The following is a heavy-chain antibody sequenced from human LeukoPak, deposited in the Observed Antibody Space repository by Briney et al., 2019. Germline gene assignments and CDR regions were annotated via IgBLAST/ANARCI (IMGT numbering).Heavy chain of an antibody. CDR2: INPSSGGT. Sequence: ASVKVSCKASGYTFSGYYMHWVRQAPGQGLEWMGWINPSSGGTNYAQKVQGRVTMTRDTSISTAYMELSRLRSDDTAVYYCARVLYSSSYYYMDVWGTGTTVTVSS. J-gene: IGHJ6*03. CDR1: GYTFSGYY. D-gene: IGHD6-6*01. V-gene: IGHV1-2*02. CDR3: ARVLYSSSYYYMDV.